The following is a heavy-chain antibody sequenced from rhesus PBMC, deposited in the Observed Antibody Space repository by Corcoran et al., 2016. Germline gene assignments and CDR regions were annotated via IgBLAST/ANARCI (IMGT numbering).Heavy chain of an antibody. J-gene: IGHJ4*01. Sequence: EVQLVETGGGLVQPGGSRRLSCAASGFTFSSYAMQWVRQAPGKGLEGISAINSGGGCTYYAESVKGRFTISRENSKNMLYLQMNNLKLEDTALYYCARDTIGAFDYWGQGVLVTVSS. CDR2: INSGGGCT. CDR1: GFTFSSYA. D-gene: IGHD3-40*01. CDR3: ARDTIGAFDY. V-gene: IGHV3-54*02.